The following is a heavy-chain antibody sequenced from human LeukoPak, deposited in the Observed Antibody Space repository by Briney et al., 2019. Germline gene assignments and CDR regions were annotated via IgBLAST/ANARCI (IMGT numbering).Heavy chain of an antibody. J-gene: IGHJ4*02. Sequence: GGSLRLSCTASGFTFNNFAMSWVRQAPGKGLVWVSLTNNDGSTTNYADSVKGRFTISRDNAKNTLFLQMDSLRGDDTAAYYCASRVATSFDYWGPGTLVTVSS. D-gene: IGHD2-21*02. CDR1: GFTFNNFA. V-gene: IGHV3-74*01. CDR2: TNNDGSTT. CDR3: ASRVATSFDY.